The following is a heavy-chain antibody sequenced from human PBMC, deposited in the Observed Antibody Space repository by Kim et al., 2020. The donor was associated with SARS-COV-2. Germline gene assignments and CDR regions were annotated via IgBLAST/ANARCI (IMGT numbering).Heavy chain of an antibody. J-gene: IGHJ5*02. CDR3: ASLQGVNRYYDFWSGYYQNWFDP. Sequence: SVKVSCKASGGTFSSYAINWVRQAPGQGLEWMGGIIPIFGTANYAQKFQGRVTITADESTSTAYMELSSLRSEDTAVYYCASLQGVNRYYDFWSGYYQNWFDPWGQGTLVTVSS. V-gene: IGHV1-69*13. CDR2: IIPIFGTA. D-gene: IGHD3-3*01. CDR1: GGTFSSYA.